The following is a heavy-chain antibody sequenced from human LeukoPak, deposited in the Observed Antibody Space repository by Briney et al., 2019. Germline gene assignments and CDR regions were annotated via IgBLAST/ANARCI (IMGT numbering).Heavy chain of an antibody. D-gene: IGHD3-16*01. CDR2: INHNGNVN. J-gene: IGHJ6*02. CDR3: ARGGGLDV. Sequence: GRSLRLSCAASGFTFSSYGMHWARQAPGKGLEWVASINHNGNVNYYVDSVKGRFTISRDNAKNSLYLQMSNLRAEDTAAYFCARGGGLDVWGQGATVTVSS. V-gene: IGHV3-7*03. CDR1: GFTFSSYG.